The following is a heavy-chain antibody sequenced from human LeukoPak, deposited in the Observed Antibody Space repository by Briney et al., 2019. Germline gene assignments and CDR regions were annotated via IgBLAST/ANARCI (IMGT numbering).Heavy chain of an antibody. Sequence: PGESLKISCMGSGYSFTSYWIAWVRQVPGKGLEWMGIIYPGDSDTRYSPSFQGLVTISADTSISTAYLQWSSLKASDTAMYYCARLFAGSRVTLGDFYYYYMDVWGKGTTVIVSS. D-gene: IGHD3-16*01. J-gene: IGHJ6*03. V-gene: IGHV5-51*01. CDR3: ARLFAGSRVTLGDFYYYYMDV. CDR2: IYPGDSDT. CDR1: GYSFTSYW.